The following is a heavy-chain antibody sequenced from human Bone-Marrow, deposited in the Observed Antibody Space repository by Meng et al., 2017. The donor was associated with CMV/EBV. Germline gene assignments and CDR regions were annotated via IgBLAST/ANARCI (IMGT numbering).Heavy chain of an antibody. D-gene: IGHD3-3*01. CDR1: SSSCY. J-gene: IGHJ4*02. CDR2: FSYSGNP. V-gene: IGHV4-39*01. Sequence: SSSCYWAWIRQPPGKGLEWIGIFSYSGNPSYHPSLKSRVTVSIDTSRNQFSLKLSSVTAADTAVYYCARQYAPISYYDFWSGYFDYWGQGALVTVSS. CDR3: ARQYAPISYYDFWSGYFDY.